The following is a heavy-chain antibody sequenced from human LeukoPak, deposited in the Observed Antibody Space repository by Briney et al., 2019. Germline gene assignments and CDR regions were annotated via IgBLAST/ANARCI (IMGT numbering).Heavy chain of an antibody. V-gene: IGHV3-74*01. CDR2: IKGDGSSI. J-gene: IGHJ3*02. D-gene: IGHD1/OR15-1a*01. CDR3: TRDWRNKAFDI. CDR1: GFTLSSYW. Sequence: QPGGSLRLSCAASGFTLSSYWMHWVRQAPGKGLVWVSCIKGDGSSISYADSVKGRFTISRDNAKNTLYLQMNSLRSEDTAVYYCTRDWRNKAFDIWGQGTMVTVSS.